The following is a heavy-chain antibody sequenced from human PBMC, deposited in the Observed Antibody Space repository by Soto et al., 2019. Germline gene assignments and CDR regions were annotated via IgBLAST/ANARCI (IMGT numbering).Heavy chain of an antibody. CDR1: GFTFSSYA. CDR3: TTDRVQWEVNYAHDNYYYYGMDV. D-gene: IGHD1-1*01. CDR2: ISGSGGST. V-gene: IGHV3-23*01. J-gene: IGHJ6*02. Sequence: PGGSLRLSCAASGFTFSSYAMSWVRQAPGKGLEWVSAISGSGGSTYYADSVKGRFTISRDNSKNTLYLQMNSLRAEDTAVYYCTTDRVQWEVNYAHDNYYYYGMDVWGQGTTVTVSS.